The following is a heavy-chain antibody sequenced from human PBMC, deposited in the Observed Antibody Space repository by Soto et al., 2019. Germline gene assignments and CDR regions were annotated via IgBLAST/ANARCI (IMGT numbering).Heavy chain of an antibody. J-gene: IGHJ4*02. CDR3: VRDRQGYFDTSGYYQYYFDY. CDR2: ISPSGNTI. V-gene: IGHV3-11*01. D-gene: IGHD3-22*01. CDR1: GFTFNDYY. Sequence: GGSLRLSCTASGFTFNDYYMTWIRQAPGKGLEWVSYISPSGNTIYYADSVKGRFTISRDNAKNSLYLQMNSLRVEDTAVYYCVRDRQGYFDTSGYYQYYFDYWGQGTLVTVSS.